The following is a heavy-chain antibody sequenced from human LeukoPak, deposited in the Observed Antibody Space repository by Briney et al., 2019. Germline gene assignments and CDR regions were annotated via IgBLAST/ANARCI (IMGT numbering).Heavy chain of an antibody. D-gene: IGHD6-6*01. V-gene: IGHV4-34*01. CDR3: ARGRLRVSSSFRNWFDP. CDR2: INHSGST. J-gene: IGHJ5*02. Sequence: SETLSLTCAVYGGSFSGYYWSWIRQPPGKGLEWIGEINHSGSTNYNPSLKSRVTISVDTSKNQFSLKLSSVTAADTAVYYCARGRLRVSSSFRNWFDPWGQGTLVTVSS. CDR1: GGSFSGYY.